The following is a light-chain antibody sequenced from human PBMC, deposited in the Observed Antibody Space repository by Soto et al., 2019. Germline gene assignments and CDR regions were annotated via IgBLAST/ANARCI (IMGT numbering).Light chain of an antibody. CDR2: GAS. V-gene: IGKV3-15*01. Sequence: EIVMTQSPATLSVSPGERATLSCRASQSISTKLAWYQQKPGQAPRVLIYGASTRATGIPARFSGSGSGTVFTLTISSLQSEDFAVYHCQHYNDWPPTWTLGQGTRVEIK. J-gene: IGKJ1*01. CDR1: QSISTK. CDR3: QHYNDWPPTWT.